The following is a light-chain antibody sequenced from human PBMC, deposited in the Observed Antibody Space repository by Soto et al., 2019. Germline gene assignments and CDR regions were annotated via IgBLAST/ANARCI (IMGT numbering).Light chain of an antibody. V-gene: IGKV3-15*01. CDR2: DAS. J-gene: IGKJ2*01. Sequence: IVMTQSPATLSVSPGERATLSCRASQSIDSNLAWYQQKPGQAPRLLIYDASTGATDIPARFSGSGSGTEVPLTISSLQSEDSAVYYCQQYKSWFTFGQGTKLEIK. CDR1: QSIDSN. CDR3: QQYKSWFT.